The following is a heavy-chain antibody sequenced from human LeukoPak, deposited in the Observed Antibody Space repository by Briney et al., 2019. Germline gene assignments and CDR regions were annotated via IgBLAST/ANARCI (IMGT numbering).Heavy chain of an antibody. D-gene: IGHD1-26*01. CDR3: TRDPPTRY. J-gene: IGHJ4*02. CDR2: IRNKADGGTP. V-gene: IGHV3-49*03. CDR1: GFTFGDYT. Sequence: GGSLRLSCTASGFTFGDYTITWIRQAPGRGLEWVGFIRNKADGGTPEYAASVKGRFTISRDDSKNIAYLQTNSLKTDDTAVYYCTRDPPTRYWGQGTLVSVSS.